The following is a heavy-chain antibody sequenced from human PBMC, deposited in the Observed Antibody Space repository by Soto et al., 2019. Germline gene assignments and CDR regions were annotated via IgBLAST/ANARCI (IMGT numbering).Heavy chain of an antibody. Sequence: PGGSLRLSCAASGFTFSSYGMHWVRQAPGKGLEWVAVISYDGSNKYYADSVKGRFTISRDNSKNTLYLQMNSLRAEDTAVYYCAKAGQPSLLSYFDYWGQGTLVTVSS. V-gene: IGHV3-30*18. CDR2: ISYDGSNK. CDR1: GFTFSSYG. CDR3: AKAGQPSLLSYFDY. J-gene: IGHJ4*02. D-gene: IGHD3-10*01.